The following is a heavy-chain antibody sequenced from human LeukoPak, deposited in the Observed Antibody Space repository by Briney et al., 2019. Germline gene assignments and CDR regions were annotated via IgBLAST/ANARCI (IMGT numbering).Heavy chain of an antibody. CDR1: GFTFDDYG. CDR2: INWNGGST. J-gene: IGHJ6*03. CDR3: ASIYSSSHLYYYYYYMDV. Sequence: GGSLRLSCAASGFTFDDYGMSWVRQAPGKGLEWVSGINWNGGSTGYADSVKGRFTISRDNAKNSLYLQMNSLRAEDTAVYYCASIYSSSHLYYYYYYMDVWGKGTTVTVSS. V-gene: IGHV3-20*04. D-gene: IGHD6-13*01.